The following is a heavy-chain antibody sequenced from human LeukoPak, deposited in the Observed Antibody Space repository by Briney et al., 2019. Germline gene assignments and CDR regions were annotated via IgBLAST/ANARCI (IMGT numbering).Heavy chain of an antibody. CDR3: AKGSSQYCSSTSCYGPDY. V-gene: IGHV3-23*01. CDR1: GFTFSSYA. J-gene: IGHJ4*02. D-gene: IGHD2-2*01. CDR2: ISGSGGST. Sequence: GGSLRLSCAASGFTFSSYAMTWVRQAPGKGLEWVSTISGSGGSTYYADSVKGRFTISRDNSKNTLYLQMNSLRAEDTAVYYCAKGSSQYCSSTSCYGPDYWGQGTLVTVSS.